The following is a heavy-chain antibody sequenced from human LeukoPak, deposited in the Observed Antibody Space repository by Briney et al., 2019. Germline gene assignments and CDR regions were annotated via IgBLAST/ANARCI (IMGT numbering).Heavy chain of an antibody. CDR3: VRGGTNSYHWGAL. V-gene: IGHV3-7*04. CDR1: GFTFSTHW. D-gene: IGHD3-16*01. CDR2: MXPXXSEK. Sequence: GGSLRLSCGASGFTFSTHWXXXVRQAXXKXXXXXANMXPXXSEKYYVDSXXXXFXXSXDNAKNSLYLQMNSLRAEDTAVYYCVRGGTNSYHWGALWGQGTLVTVSS. J-gene: IGHJ4*02.